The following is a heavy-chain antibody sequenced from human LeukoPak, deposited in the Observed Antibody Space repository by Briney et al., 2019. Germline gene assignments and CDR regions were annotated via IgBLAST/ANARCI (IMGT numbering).Heavy chain of an antibody. CDR2: INGNGRTT. V-gene: IGHV3-74*01. CDR3: ARASGWLQIFDY. J-gene: IGHJ4*02. Sequence: PGESLRLSCAASGFTFNSYWMHWVRQSPGRGLVWVSRINGNGRTTDYADSVKGRFTISRDNAKDTLYLQMNSLRAEDTAVYYCARASGWLQIFDYWGQGTLVTVSS. CDR1: GFTFNSYW. D-gene: IGHD5-24*01.